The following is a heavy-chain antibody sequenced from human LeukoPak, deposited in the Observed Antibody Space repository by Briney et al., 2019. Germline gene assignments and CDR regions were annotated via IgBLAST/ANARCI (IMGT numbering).Heavy chain of an antibody. V-gene: IGHV3-23*01. CDR2: ISGSGGST. CDR3: AKGDYYDSSGYYYVR. J-gene: IGHJ4*02. CDR1: GFTFSSYA. D-gene: IGHD3-22*01. Sequence: GGSLRLSCAASGFTFSSYAMSWVRQAPGKGLEWVSAISGSGGSTYYADSVKGRFTISRDNSKNTLYLQMNSLRAEDTAVYYCAKGDYYDSSGYYYVRWGQGTLVTVSS.